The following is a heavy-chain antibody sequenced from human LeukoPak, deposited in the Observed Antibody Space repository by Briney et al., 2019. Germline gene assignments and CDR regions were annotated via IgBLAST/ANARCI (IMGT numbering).Heavy chain of an antibody. Sequence: GGSLRLSCAASGFTFDAYAMSWVRQAPGRGLEWVSSISSSSSSAYDADSVKGRFTISRDNSKNTLYLQMNSLRAEDTAVYYCAKDFGWPFDYWGQGTLVTVSS. V-gene: IGHV3-23*01. CDR2: ISSSSSSA. CDR3: AKDFGWPFDY. CDR1: GFTFDAYA. D-gene: IGHD6-19*01. J-gene: IGHJ4*02.